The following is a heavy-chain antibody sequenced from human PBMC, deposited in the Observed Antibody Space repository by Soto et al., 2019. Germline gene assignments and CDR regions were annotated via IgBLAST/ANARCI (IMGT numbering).Heavy chain of an antibody. J-gene: IGHJ4*02. CDR3: TRDGYDILTGYFYYFDY. D-gene: IGHD3-9*01. CDR1: GFTFGDYA. Sequence: QPGGSLRLSCTASGFTFGDYAMSWVRQAPGKGLEWVGFIRSKAYGGTTEYAASVKGRFTISRDDSKSIAYLQMNSLKTEDTAVYYCTRDGYDILTGYFYYFDYWGQGTLVTVPQ. V-gene: IGHV3-49*04. CDR2: IRSKAYGGTT.